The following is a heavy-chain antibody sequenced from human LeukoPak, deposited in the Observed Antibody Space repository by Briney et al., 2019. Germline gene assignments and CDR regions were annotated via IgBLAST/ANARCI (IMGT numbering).Heavy chain of an antibody. CDR1: GGTFSSYA. Sequence: ASVKVSCKASGGTFSSYAISWVRQAPGQGLEWMGIINPSGGSTSYAQKFQGRVTMTRDTSTSTVYMELSSLRSEDTAVYYCATLGGYYDFWSGYHDYWGQGTLVTVSS. CDR3: ATLGGYYDFWSGYHDY. D-gene: IGHD3-3*01. V-gene: IGHV1-46*01. J-gene: IGHJ4*02. CDR2: INPSGGST.